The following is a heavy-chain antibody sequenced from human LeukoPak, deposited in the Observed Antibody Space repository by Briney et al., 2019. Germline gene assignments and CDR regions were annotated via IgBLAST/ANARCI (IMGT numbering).Heavy chain of an antibody. CDR1: GFTFDDYA. CDR3: AKGGPSMVRGVITSHFDY. Sequence: GGSLRLSCAASGFTFDDYAMHWVRHAPGKGLEWVSGISWNSGSIGYADSVKGRFTISRDNAKNSLYLQMNSLRAEDTALYYCAKGGPSMVRGVITSHFDYWGQGTLVTVSS. J-gene: IGHJ4*02. CDR2: ISWNSGSI. D-gene: IGHD3-10*01. V-gene: IGHV3-9*01.